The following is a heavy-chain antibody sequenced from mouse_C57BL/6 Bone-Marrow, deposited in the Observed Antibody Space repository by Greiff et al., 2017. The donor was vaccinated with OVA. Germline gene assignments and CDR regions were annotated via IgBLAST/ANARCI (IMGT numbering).Heavy chain of an antibody. CDR1: GFSLTSYG. CDR2: IWGVGST. J-gene: IGHJ3*01. V-gene: IGHV2-6*01. D-gene: IGHD4-1*01. CDR3: ASALGQGGFAY. Sequence: VHLVESGPGLVAPSQSLSITCTVSGFSLTSYGVDWVRQSPGKGLEWLGVIWGVGSTNYNSALKSRLSISKDNSKSQVFLKMNSLQTDDTAMYYCASALGQGGFAYWGQGTLVTVSA.